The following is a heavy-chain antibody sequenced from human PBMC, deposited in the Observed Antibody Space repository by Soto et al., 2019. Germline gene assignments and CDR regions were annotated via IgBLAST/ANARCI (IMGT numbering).Heavy chain of an antibody. CDR2: ISGSGGST. J-gene: IGHJ4*02. CDR3: AKSLVPSTLDYYSVGY. V-gene: IGHV3-23*01. Sequence: GGSLRLSCAASGFTFSSYAMSWVRQAPGKGLEWVSAISGSGGSTYYADSVKGRFTISRDNSKNTLYLQMNSLRAEDTAVYYCAKSLVPSTLDYYSVGYWGQGTLVTVSS. D-gene: IGHD1-26*01. CDR1: GFTFSSYA.